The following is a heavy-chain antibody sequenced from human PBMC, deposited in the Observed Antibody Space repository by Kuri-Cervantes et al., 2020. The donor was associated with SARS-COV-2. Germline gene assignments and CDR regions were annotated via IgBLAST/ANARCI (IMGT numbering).Heavy chain of an antibody. CDR1: GVSVAGGTYY. CDR2: IYTSGST. CDR3: ARADYSSSWFDY. Sequence: LRLSCAVSGVSVAGGTYYRAWIRQPAGKGLEWIGRIYTSGSTNYNPSLKSRVTMSVDTSKNQFSLKLSSVTAADTAVYYCARADYSSSWFDYWGQGTLVTDSS. V-gene: IGHV4-61*02. D-gene: IGHD6-13*01. J-gene: IGHJ4*02.